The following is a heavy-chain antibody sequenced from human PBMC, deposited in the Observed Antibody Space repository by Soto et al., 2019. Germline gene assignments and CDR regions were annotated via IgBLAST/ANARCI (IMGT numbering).Heavy chain of an antibody. D-gene: IGHD3-10*02. J-gene: IGHJ4*02. V-gene: IGHV3-15*07. CDR2: IKSNSDGGTT. Sequence: EVPRVESGGGLLEPGGSLRLSCADSGFTFTNAWMNWVRQCPGKGLEWVGRIKSNSDGGTTDYAAPVKGRFTISRDDSKNTVYLQMNSLRTEDTAVYYCSTHMYYVQYESHYWGQGTLVTVTS. CDR1: GFTFTNAW. CDR3: STHMYYVQYESHY.